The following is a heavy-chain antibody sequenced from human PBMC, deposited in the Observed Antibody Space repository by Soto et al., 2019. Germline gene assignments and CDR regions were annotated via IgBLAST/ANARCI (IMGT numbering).Heavy chain of an antibody. CDR1: GGTFSSYT. Sequence: QVQLVQSGAEVKKPGSSVKVSCKASGGTFSSYTISWVRQAPGQGLEWMGRIIPILGIANYAPRFQGRVAITAEKSTSAADMGPSSLRPEDTAAYYGARATLKGYSSGGDNDYDYGMAVWGQGTTVTVSS. CDR3: ARATLKGYSSGGDNDYDYGMAV. J-gene: IGHJ6*02. D-gene: IGHD6-19*01. V-gene: IGHV1-69*02. CDR2: IIPILGIA.